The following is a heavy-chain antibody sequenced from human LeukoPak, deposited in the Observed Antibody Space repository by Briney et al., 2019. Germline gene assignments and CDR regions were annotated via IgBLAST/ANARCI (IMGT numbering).Heavy chain of an antibody. CDR3: AREGLGELTLDC. Sequence: GASVKVSCKSTGYTFTTYGITWVRQAPRQGLEWMGWISTDNGDTNYAQKLQGRVTMTTDTSTSTAYMELRSLRSDDTAVYYCAREGLGELTLDCWGQGTLVTVSS. CDR1: GYTFTTYG. V-gene: IGHV1-18*01. D-gene: IGHD3-16*01. J-gene: IGHJ4*02. CDR2: ISTDNGDT.